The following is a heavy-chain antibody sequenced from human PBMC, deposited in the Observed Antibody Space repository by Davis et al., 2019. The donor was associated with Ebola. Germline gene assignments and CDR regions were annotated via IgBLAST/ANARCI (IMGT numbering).Heavy chain of an antibody. Sequence: GSLRLSCTVSGGSISSSYWSWIRQPPGKGLEWIGYIYYSESSNYNPSLKSRVTISVDTSKNHFSLKLSSVTAADTAVYYCARVGQLWLKESYYYYGMDVWGKGTTVIVSS. CDR1: GGSISSSY. CDR2: IYYSESS. CDR3: ARVGQLWLKESYYYYGMDV. D-gene: IGHD5-18*01. V-gene: IGHV4-59*12. J-gene: IGHJ6*04.